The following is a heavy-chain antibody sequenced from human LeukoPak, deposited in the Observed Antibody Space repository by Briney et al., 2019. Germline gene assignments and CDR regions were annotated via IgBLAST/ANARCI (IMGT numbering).Heavy chain of an antibody. CDR2: IIPIFGTA. CDR3: ASIEYSSSGGRYYYYMDV. J-gene: IGHJ6*03. CDR1: GGSFISYA. V-gene: IGHV1-69*05. Sequence: ASVKVSCKASGGSFISYAISWVRQAPGQGLEWMGRIIPIFGTANYAQKFQGRVTITTDESTSTDYMELSSLRSEEPAVQYCASIEYSSSGGRYYYYMDVWGKGTTVTVSS. D-gene: IGHD6-6*01.